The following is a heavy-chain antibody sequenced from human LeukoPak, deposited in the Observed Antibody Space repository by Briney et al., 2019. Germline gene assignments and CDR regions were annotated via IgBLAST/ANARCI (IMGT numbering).Heavy chain of an antibody. V-gene: IGHV4-59*01. CDR3: ARAVDWGSADY. Sequence: SETLSLTCTVSGGSISSYYWSWIRQPPGKGLEWIGYIYYSGSTNYNPSLKSRVTISVDTSKNQFSLKLSSVTAADTAVYYCARAVDWGSADYWGQGTLVTVSS. CDR2: IYYSGST. CDR1: GGSISSYY. D-gene: IGHD3/OR15-3a*01. J-gene: IGHJ4*02.